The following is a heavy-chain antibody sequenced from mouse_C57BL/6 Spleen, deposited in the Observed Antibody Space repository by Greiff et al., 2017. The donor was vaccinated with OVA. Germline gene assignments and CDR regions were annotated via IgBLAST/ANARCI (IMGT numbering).Heavy chain of an antibody. Sequence: VQGVESGPELVKPGASVKISCKASGYAFSSSWMNWVKQRPGKGLEWIGRIYPGDGDTNYNGKFKGKATLTADKSSSTAYMQLSSLTSEDSAVYFCASGLALHFDYWGQGTTLTVSS. CDR1: GYAFSSSW. V-gene: IGHV1-82*01. CDR2: IYPGDGDT. D-gene: IGHD4-1*01. CDR3: ASGLALHFDY. J-gene: IGHJ2*01.